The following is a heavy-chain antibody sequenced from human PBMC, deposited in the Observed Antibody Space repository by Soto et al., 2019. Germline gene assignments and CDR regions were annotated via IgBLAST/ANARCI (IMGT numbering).Heavy chain of an antibody. D-gene: IGHD6-13*01. CDR3: ARPSVHEQPTPRYYFDY. CDR1: GGSISSSSYY. J-gene: IGHJ4*02. Sequence: SETLSLTCTVSGGSISSSSYYWGWIRQPPGKGLEWIGSIYYSGSTYYNPSLKSRVTISVDTSKNQFSLKLSSVTAADTAVYYCARPSVHEQPTPRYYFDYWGQGTLVTVSS. CDR2: IYYSGST. V-gene: IGHV4-39*01.